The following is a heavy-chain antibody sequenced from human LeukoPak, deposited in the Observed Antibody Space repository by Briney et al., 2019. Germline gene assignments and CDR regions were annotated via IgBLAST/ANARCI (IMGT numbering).Heavy chain of an antibody. CDR3: ATNTSSCSFDY. CDR2: ITGSGAGT. V-gene: IGHV3-23*01. J-gene: IGHJ4*02. CDR1: GFTFSNYA. Sequence: GGSLRLSCAASGFTFSNYAMSWVRQAPGKGLEWVSTITGSGAGTYYAASVKGRFTISRANSKTTMYLQMHSLRAADTAVYYCATNTSSCSFDYWGQGTLVTVSS. D-gene: IGHD6-13*01.